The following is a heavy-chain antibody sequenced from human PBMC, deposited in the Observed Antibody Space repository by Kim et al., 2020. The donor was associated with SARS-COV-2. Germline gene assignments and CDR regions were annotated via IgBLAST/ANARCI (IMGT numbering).Heavy chain of an antibody. CDR1: GDSVSNGNYY. J-gene: IGHJ5*02. CDR3: ARVGGIFAGASTP. CDR2: IYYKGNT. D-gene: IGHD2-8*02. Sequence: SETLSLTCTVSGDSVSNGNYYWSWIRQPPGMGLEWIGYIYYKGNTQYNPSLKSRVTMSVDMSKNEFSLMLSSLTDADTAVYYCARVGGIFAGASTPWGQGTLVTVSS. V-gene: IGHV4-30-4*01.